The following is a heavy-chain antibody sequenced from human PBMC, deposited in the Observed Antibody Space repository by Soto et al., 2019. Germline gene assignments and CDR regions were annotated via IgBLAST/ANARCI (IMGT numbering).Heavy chain of an antibody. V-gene: IGHV4-39*01. CDR1: GGSISSSSYY. Sequence: SETLSLTCTVSGGSISSSSYYWGWIRQPPGKGLEWIGSIYYSGSTYYNPSLKSRVTISVDTSKNQFSLKLSSVTAADTAVYYCARRRDYTTIFGVVYGMDVWGQGTTVTISS. CDR2: IYYSGST. D-gene: IGHD3-3*01. CDR3: ARRRDYTTIFGVVYGMDV. J-gene: IGHJ6*02.